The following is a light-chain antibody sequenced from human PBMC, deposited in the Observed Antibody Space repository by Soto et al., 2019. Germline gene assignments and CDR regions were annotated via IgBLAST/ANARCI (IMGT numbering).Light chain of an antibody. J-gene: IGKJ2*01. CDR1: QSVSGY. CDR3: PQYAGSPYT. Sequence: EIVLTQSPGTLSLSPGERATLSCRATQSVSGYLAWYQQKPGQAPRLLIYGASSRATGIPDTFSGSGSGTDFTLTISRLEPEDFAVYYCPQYAGSPYTFGQGTQVEIK. CDR2: GAS. V-gene: IGKV3-20*01.